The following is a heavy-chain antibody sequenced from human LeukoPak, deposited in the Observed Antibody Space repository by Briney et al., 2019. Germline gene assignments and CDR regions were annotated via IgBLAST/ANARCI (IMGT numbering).Heavy chain of an antibody. CDR3: ARQRGYDPFDY. D-gene: IGHD3-3*01. J-gene: IGHJ4*02. V-gene: IGHV5-51*01. CDR2: IYAGDSDT. Sequence: GESLNISCKGSGYSFINFWIAWVRQMPGKGLEWMGIIYAGDSDTRYSPSFQGQVTISVDKSISTAYLQWSSLKASDTAMYYCARQRGYDPFDYWGQGTLVTVSS. CDR1: GYSFINFW.